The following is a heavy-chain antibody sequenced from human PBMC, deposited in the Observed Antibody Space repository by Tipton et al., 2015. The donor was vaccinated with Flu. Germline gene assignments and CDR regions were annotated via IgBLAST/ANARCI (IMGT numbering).Heavy chain of an antibody. D-gene: IGHD1-26*01. Sequence: TLSLTCTFSGGSISSYYWSWIRQPPGKGLEWIGYIYYSGSTNYNPSLKSRVTISVDTSKNQFSLKLSSVTAADTAVYYCAREKVGATSAFDIWGQGTMITVSS. CDR3: AREKVGATSAFDI. CDR2: IYYSGST. J-gene: IGHJ3*02. V-gene: IGHV4-59*01. CDR1: GGSISSYY.